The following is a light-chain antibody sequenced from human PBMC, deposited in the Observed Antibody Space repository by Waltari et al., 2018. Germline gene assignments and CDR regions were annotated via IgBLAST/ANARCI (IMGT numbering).Light chain of an antibody. V-gene: IGLV2-14*01. CDR3: SSYTSSSLYV. Sequence: QSALTQPASVSGSPGQSITISCTGTSSDVGGYNYVSWYQQHPGKAPKLMIYEVSNRPSGVSKRFSGSKSGNTASLTISGLQAEAEADYYCSSYTSSSLYVFGTGTKVTVL. J-gene: IGLJ1*01. CDR2: EVS. CDR1: SSDVGGYNY.